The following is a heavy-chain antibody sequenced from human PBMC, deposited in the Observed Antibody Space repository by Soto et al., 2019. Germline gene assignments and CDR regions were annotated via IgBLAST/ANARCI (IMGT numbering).Heavy chain of an antibody. V-gene: IGHV1-46*01. CDR1: GYTFTSYY. Sequence: ASVKVSCKASGYTFTSYYMHWVRQAPGQGLEWMGIINPSGGSTSYAQKFQGRVTMTRDTSTSTVYMELSSLRSEDTAVYYCARDLYPDTAMVTGWFDPCGQGTLVTVSS. CDR3: ARDLYPDTAMVTGWFDP. D-gene: IGHD5-18*01. J-gene: IGHJ5*02. CDR2: INPSGGST.